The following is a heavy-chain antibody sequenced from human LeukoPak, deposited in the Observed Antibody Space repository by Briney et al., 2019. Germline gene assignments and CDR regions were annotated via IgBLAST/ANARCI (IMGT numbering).Heavy chain of an antibody. CDR3: ARDGSGSYYKNFRYYFDY. Sequence: SQTLSLTCTVSGGSISSGGYYWSWIRQPPGKGLEWIGYIYHSGSTYYNPSLKSRVTISVDRSKNQFSLKLSSVTAADTAVYYCARDGSGSYYKNFRYYFDYWGQGTLVTVSS. CDR2: IYHSGST. D-gene: IGHD3-10*01. V-gene: IGHV4-30-2*01. J-gene: IGHJ4*02. CDR1: GGSISSGGYY.